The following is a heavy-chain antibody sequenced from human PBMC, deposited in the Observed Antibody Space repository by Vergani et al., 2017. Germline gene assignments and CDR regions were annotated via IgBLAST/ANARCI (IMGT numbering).Heavy chain of an antibody. D-gene: IGHD2-2*02. CDR2: INPSGGST. Sequence: QVQLVQSGAEVKKPGASVKVSCQASGYTFTSYYIHWVRQAPGQGLEGMGIINPSGGSTNYAQKFQGRVTMTRDTSTSTVFMELSSLRSEDAAVDYCARGCGSTSCYKRGEDWFDPWGQGTLVTVSS. CDR3: ARGCGSTSCYKRGEDWFDP. J-gene: IGHJ5*02. CDR1: GYTFTSYY. V-gene: IGHV1-46*01.